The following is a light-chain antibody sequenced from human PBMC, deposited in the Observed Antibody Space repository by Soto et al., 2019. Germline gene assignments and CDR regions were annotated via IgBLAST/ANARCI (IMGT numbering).Light chain of an antibody. CDR3: QHYNSYSEA. CDR2: AAS. CDR1: QGISSY. V-gene: IGKV1-9*01. J-gene: IGKJ1*01. Sequence: DIQMTQSPSTLSASVGDRVTITCRASQGISSYLAWYQQKPGKAPKLLIYAASALQSGVPSRFSGSGSGTEFTLTISSLQPDDFATYYCQHYNSYSEAFGQGTKGDIK.